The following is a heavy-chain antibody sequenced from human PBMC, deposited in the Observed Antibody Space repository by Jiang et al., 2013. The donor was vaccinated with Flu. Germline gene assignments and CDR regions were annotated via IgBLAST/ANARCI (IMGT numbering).Heavy chain of an antibody. CDR2: TYYRSKWYN. D-gene: IGHD6-13*01. Sequence: SVSSNSVAWNWIRQSPSRGLEWLGRTYYRSKWYNEYAVSVKSRISINPDTSKNQFSLQLNSVTPEDTAVYYCASSEIYSGRVFDYWGQGTLVTVSS. J-gene: IGHJ4*02. V-gene: IGHV6-1*01. CDR1: SVSSNSVA. CDR3: ASSEIYSGRVFDY.